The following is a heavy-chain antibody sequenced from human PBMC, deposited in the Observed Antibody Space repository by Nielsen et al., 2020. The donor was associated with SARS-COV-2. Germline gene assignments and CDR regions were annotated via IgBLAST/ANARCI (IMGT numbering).Heavy chain of an antibody. D-gene: IGHD6-19*01. V-gene: IGHV4-4*02. CDR1: GGSISSSNW. CDR2: IYYSGST. Sequence: SETLSLTCAVSGGSISSSNWWSWVRQPPGKGLEWIGEIYYSGSTYYNPSLKSRVTISVDTSKNQFSLKLSSVTAADTAVYYCAREQSWGQGTLVTVSS. J-gene: IGHJ5*02. CDR3: AREQS.